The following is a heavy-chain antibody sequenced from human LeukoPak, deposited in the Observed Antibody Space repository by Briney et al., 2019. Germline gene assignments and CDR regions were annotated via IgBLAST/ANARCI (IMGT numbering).Heavy chain of an antibody. Sequence: GGSLRLSCAASGFTFSSYGMHWVRQAPGKGLEWVAVISCDGSNKYYADSVKGRFTISRDNSKNTLYLQMNSLRAEDTAVYYYAKHRGYSYGSLGMDVWGQGTTVTVSS. CDR3: AKHRGYSYGSLGMDV. CDR1: GFTFSSYG. D-gene: IGHD5-18*01. CDR2: ISCDGSNK. V-gene: IGHV3-30*18. J-gene: IGHJ6*02.